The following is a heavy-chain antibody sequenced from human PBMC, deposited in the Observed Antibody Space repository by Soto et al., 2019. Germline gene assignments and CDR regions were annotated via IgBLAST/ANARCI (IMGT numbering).Heavy chain of an antibody. D-gene: IGHD6-19*01. CDR3: ARAVAVPADFDY. CDR2: INAGNGNT. V-gene: IGHV1-3*05. CDR1: GYTFTGYA. Sequence: QVQLVQSGAEEKKPGASVKVSCKASGYTFTGYAMHWVRQAPGQRLEWMGWINAGNGNTKYSQKFQGRVTITRDTSAGAAYMELSSLSSEETAVYYCARAVAVPADFDYWGQGTLVTVSS. J-gene: IGHJ4*02.